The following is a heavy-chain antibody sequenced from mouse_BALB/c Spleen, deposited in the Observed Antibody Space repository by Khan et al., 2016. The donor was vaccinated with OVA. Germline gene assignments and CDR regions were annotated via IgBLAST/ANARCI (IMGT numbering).Heavy chain of an antibody. Sequence: EVELVESGGGLVQPGGSLRLSCATSGFTFTDYYMSWVRQPPGKALEWLGFIRNKANGYTTEFSASVKGRFTISRDNSQSIVYLQMHTLSAEDRATYYGARETVVDIYWYLDVWGAGTTVTVSS. CDR1: GFTFTDYY. CDR2: IRNKANGYTT. V-gene: IGHV7-3*02. CDR3: ARETVVDIYWYLDV. D-gene: IGHD1-1*01. J-gene: IGHJ1*01.